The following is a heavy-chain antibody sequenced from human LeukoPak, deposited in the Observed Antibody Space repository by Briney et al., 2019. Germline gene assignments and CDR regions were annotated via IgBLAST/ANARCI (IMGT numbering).Heavy chain of an antibody. CDR3: ARGRQDVTMIVVVMTAVSYYLDV. D-gene: IGHD3-22*01. CDR1: GGSFSGYY. V-gene: IGHV4-34*01. J-gene: IGHJ6*03. Sequence: PSETLSLTCAVYGGSFSGYYWTWIRQTPEKGLEWIGEMNPSGSTSYNPSLTSRVTISVDTSKNQFPLKLSSVTAADTAVYYCARGRQDVTMIVVVMTAVSYYLDVWGKGTTVTVS. CDR2: MNPSGST.